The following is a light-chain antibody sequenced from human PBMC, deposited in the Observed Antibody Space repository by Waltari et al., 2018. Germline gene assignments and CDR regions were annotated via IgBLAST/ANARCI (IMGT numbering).Light chain of an antibody. V-gene: IGKV2-28*01. J-gene: IGKJ2*01. Sequence: DIVLAQSPLSLPVTPGEPASISCRSSQSLLHSNGYNYLDWYLQKPGQSPQLLISLGSNRPAGVPDRFSGSGSGTDFTLKISRVEAEDVGVYYCMQGLQSPTFGQGTKLEI. CDR1: QSLLHSNGYNY. CDR2: LGS. CDR3: MQGLQSPT.